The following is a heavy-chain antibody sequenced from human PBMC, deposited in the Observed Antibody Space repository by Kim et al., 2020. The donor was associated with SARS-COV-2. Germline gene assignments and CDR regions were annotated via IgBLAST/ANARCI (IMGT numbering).Heavy chain of an antibody. CDR2: T. CDR3: AKWSPPRDYDMYV. J-gene: IGHJ6*02. D-gene: IGHD3-3*01. V-gene: IGHV3-23*01. Sequence: TYYADSVKGRFTISIDNSKNTMHLQMNSLRPEDTAAYYCAKWSPPRDYDMYVWCQGT.